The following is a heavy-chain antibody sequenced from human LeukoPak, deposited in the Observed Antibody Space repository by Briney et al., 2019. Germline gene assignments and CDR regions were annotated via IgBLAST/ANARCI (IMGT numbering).Heavy chain of an antibody. J-gene: IGHJ4*02. D-gene: IGHD6-19*01. CDR3: ARIGYSSGWYAFYFDC. V-gene: IGHV3-66*01. Sequence: GGSLRLSCAASGFTVSSNYMSWVRQAPGKGLEWVSVIYSGGSTYYADSVQGRFTISRDNSKNTLYLQMNSLRAEDTAVYYCARIGYSSGWYAFYFDCWGQGTLVTVSS. CDR1: GFTVSSNY. CDR2: IYSGGST.